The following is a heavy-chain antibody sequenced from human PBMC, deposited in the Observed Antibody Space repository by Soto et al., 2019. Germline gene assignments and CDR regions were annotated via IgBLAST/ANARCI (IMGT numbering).Heavy chain of an antibody. J-gene: IGHJ6*02. CDR2: IYYSGST. CDR1: GGSISSGGYY. Sequence: PSETLSLTCTVSGGSISSGGYYWSWIRQHPGKGLEWIGYIYYSGSTYYNPSLKSRVTISVDTSKNQFSLKLSSVTAADTAVYYCARDSPYYYYGMDVWGRGTTVTVSS. V-gene: IGHV4-31*03. CDR3: ARDSPYYYYGMDV.